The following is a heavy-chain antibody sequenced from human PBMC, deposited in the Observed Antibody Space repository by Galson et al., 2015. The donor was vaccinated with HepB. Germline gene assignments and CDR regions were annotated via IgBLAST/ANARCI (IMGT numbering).Heavy chain of an antibody. CDR3: ARDLTFSYGMDL. CDR2: ISYSGST. D-gene: IGHD2/OR15-2a*01. Sequence: LSLTCTVSGGSISSYSWSWIRQPPGKGLEWIGSISYSGSTNYNPSLKNRVTLAIHTSKTHFSLKLSSVTAADTAVYYCARDLTFSYGMDLWGQGTTVTVSS. J-gene: IGHJ6*02. V-gene: IGHV4-59*01. CDR1: GGSISSYS.